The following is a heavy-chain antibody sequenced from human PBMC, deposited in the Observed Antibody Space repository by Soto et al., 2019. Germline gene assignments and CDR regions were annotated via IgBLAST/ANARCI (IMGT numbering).Heavy chain of an antibody. V-gene: IGHV3-30*18. Sequence: GGSLRLSCAASGFTLSSYGMHWVRQAPGKGLEWVAVISYDGSNKYYADSVKGRFTISRDNSKNTLYLQMNSLRAEDTAVYYCAKDLSIAAAGTFDYWGQGTLVTVSS. CDR3: AKDLSIAAAGTFDY. J-gene: IGHJ4*02. CDR2: ISYDGSNK. CDR1: GFTLSSYG. D-gene: IGHD6-13*01.